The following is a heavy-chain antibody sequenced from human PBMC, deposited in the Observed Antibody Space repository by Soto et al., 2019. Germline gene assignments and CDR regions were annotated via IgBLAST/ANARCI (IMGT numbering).Heavy chain of an antibody. CDR2: FDPEDGET. J-gene: IGHJ6*02. D-gene: IGHD6-13*01. CDR1: GYTLTELS. Sequence: ASVKVSCKVSGYTLTELSMHWVRQAPGKGLEWMGGFDPEDGETIYAQKFQGRVTMTDDTSTDTAYMELSSLRSEDTAVYYCATLPIAAAGNNYYYYGMDVWGQGTTVTVSS. V-gene: IGHV1-24*01. CDR3: ATLPIAAAGNNYYYYGMDV.